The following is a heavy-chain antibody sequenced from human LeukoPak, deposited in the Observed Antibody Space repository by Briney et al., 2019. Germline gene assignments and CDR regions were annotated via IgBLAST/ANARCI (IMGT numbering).Heavy chain of an antibody. V-gene: IGHV4-34*01. CDR3: AREMRAYGDYYFDY. CDR1: GGSFSGYY. CDR2: IYHSGST. J-gene: IGHJ4*02. D-gene: IGHD4-17*01. Sequence: SETLSLTCAVYGGSFSGYYWSWIRQPPGKGLEWIGTIYHSGSTYYNPSLKSRVTISVDTSKNQFSLKLSSVTAADTAVYYCAREMRAYGDYYFDYWGQGTLVTVSS.